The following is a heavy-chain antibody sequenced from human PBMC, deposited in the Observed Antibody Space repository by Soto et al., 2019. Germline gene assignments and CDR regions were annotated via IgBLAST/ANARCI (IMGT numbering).Heavy chain of an antibody. J-gene: IGHJ6*03. Sequence: SETLSLTCTVSGGSISSYYWSWIRQPPGKGLEWIGYIYYSGSTNYNPSLKSRVTISVDTSKNQFSLKLSSVTAADTAVYYCARGPWYNWNLLNYYYYYYMDVWGKGTTVTVSS. CDR1: GGSISSYY. V-gene: IGHV4-59*01. CDR2: IYYSGST. D-gene: IGHD1-7*01. CDR3: ARGPWYNWNLLNYYYYYYMDV.